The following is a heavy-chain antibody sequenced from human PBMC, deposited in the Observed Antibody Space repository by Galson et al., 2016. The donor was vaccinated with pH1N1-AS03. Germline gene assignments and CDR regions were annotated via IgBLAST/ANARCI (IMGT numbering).Heavy chain of an antibody. CDR2: ISWNSNRI. D-gene: IGHD3/OR15-3a*01. CDR1: GFRFDDYA. V-gene: IGHV3-9*01. Sequence: SLRLSCAVSGFRFDDYAMHWVRQAPGKGLEWVSSISWNSNRIDYADSVKGRFTISRDSANNSLNLQMNCPRAEDTALYYCIKGGAASADFFDIWCQGTMVTVSS. CDR3: IKGGAASADFFDI. J-gene: IGHJ3*02.